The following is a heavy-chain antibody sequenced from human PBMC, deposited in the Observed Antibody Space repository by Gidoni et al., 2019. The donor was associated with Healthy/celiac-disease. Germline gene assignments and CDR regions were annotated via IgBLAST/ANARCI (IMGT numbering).Heavy chain of an antibody. CDR2: IYHSGST. Sequence: QVQLQESGPGLVKPSETLSLTCAVSGYSISSGYSWGWIRQPTGKGLEWIGSIYHSGSTYYTPCLKSRVTISVDTSKNQFSLKLSSVTAADTAVYYCAREGGYYYDSSGYFLPYYYYGMDVWGQGTTVTVSS. D-gene: IGHD3-22*01. V-gene: IGHV4-38-2*02. CDR3: AREGGYYYDSSGYFLPYYYYGMDV. J-gene: IGHJ6*02. CDR1: GYSISSGYS.